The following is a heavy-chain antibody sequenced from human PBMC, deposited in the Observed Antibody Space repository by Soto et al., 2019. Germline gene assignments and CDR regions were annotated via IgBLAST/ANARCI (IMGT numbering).Heavy chain of an antibody. CDR3: ASLPYYYDSSGYYYAERYYFDY. CDR2: IYYSGST. Sequence: QLQLQESGPGLVKPSETLSLTCTVSGGSISSSSYYWGWIRQPPGKGLEWIGSIYYSGSTYYNPSIKSRVTISVDTSKNQFSLKLSSVTAADTAVYYCASLPYYYDSSGYYYAERYYFDYWGQGTLVTVSS. CDR1: GGSISSSSYY. J-gene: IGHJ4*02. V-gene: IGHV4-39*01. D-gene: IGHD3-22*01.